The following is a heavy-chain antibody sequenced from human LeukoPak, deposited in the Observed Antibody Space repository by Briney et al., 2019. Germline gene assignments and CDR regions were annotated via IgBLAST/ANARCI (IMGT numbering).Heavy chain of an antibody. J-gene: IGHJ6*02. CDR3: ARDPSGGSSFYYYGMDV. CDR1: GFTFSSYA. CDR2: ISYDGSNK. V-gene: IGHV3-30-3*01. D-gene: IGHD6-6*01. Sequence: PGRSLRLSCAASGFTFSSYAMHWVRQAPGKGLEWVAVISYDGSNKYYADSVKGRFTISRDNSKNTLYLQMNSLRAKDTAVYYCARDPSGGSSFYYYGMDVWGQGTTVTVSS.